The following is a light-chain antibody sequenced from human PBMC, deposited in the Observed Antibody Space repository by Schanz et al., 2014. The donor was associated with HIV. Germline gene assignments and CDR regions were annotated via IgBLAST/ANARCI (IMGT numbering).Light chain of an antibody. CDR3: LSYAGNNNLI. CDR2: DVS. CDR1: SSDVGGYNY. Sequence: QSVLTQPASVSGSPGQSITISCTGTSSDVGGYNYVSWYQQDPGKAPKLMIYDVSNRPSGVSNRFSGSKSGNTASLTISGLQAEGEADYYCLSYAGNNNLIFGGGTKLTVL. V-gene: IGLV2-14*03. J-gene: IGLJ2*01.